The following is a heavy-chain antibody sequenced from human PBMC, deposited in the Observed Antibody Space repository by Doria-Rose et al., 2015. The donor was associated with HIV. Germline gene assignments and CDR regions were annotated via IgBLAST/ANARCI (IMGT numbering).Heavy chain of an antibody. CDR3: ARIKSSRWYHKYYFDF. D-gene: IGHD6-13*01. J-gene: IGHJ4*02. Sequence: SGPVLVKPTETLTLTCTVSGVSLSSPGMGVSWIRQPPGKALEWLANIFSYDERSYTTSLKIRLTISRGTSKSQVVLTMTDMDPVDTATYYCARIKSSRWYHKYYFDFWGQGTLVIVSA. CDR1: GVSLSSPGMG. CDR2: IFSYDER. V-gene: IGHV2-26*01.